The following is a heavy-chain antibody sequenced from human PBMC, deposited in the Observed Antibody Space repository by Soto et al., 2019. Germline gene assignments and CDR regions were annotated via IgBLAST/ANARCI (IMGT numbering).Heavy chain of an antibody. V-gene: IGHV4-39*01. CDR3: TRQGVGVGATTASVDY. D-gene: IGHD1-26*01. J-gene: IGHJ4*02. CDR1: GGSINSYF. CDR2: IFYSGSA. Sequence: SETLSLTCTVSGGSINSYFWGWIRQPPGKGLEWIGSIFYSGSAYYNPSLKSRVTMSVDTSKNQFSLRLRSVSAADTAVYYCTRQGVGVGATTASVDYWGLGTRVTVSS.